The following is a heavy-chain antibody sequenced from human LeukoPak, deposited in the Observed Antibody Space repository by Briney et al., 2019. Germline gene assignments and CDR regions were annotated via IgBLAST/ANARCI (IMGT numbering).Heavy chain of an antibody. D-gene: IGHD2-2*02. CDR1: GFTFSSYA. J-gene: IGHJ4*02. Sequence: GGSLRLSCAASGFTFSSYAMSWVRQAPGKGLEWVSAISGSGGSTYYADSVKGRFTISRDNSKNTLYLQMNSLRAEDTAVYHCAKDIIVVVPAAISYWGQGTLVTVSS. V-gene: IGHV3-23*01. CDR3: AKDIIVVVPAAISY. CDR2: ISGSGGST.